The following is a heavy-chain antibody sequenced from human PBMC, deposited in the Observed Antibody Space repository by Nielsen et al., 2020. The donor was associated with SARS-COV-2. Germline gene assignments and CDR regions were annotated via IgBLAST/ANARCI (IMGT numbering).Heavy chain of an antibody. CDR2: ITGSGGST. Sequence: GGSLRLSCAASEFTFGFYAMAWVRQAPGKGLEWVSTITGSGGSTYYADSVKGRFTISRGNSNNTLFLQMNSLRAEDTAVYYCAKDPSLYTSMWSIWFDPWGQGTLVTVSS. CDR1: EFTFGFYA. J-gene: IGHJ5*02. V-gene: IGHV3-23*01. CDR3: AKDPSLYTSMWSIWFDP. D-gene: IGHD6-19*01.